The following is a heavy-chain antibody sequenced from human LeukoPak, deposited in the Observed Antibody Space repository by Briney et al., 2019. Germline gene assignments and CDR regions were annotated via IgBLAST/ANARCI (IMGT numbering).Heavy chain of an antibody. CDR1: GFTFSRHA. CDR2: ISDNGGST. D-gene: IGHD5-18*01. V-gene: IGHV3-64*01. J-gene: IGHJ4*02. Sequence: PGGSLRLSCAASGFTFSRHAMHWVRQAPGKGLEYISSISDNGGSTFYANSVKGRFTISRDNSNNLLYRQMGSLRVEDMAVYYCSRGLDRGYAYGPLEWGQGDLVTVSS. CDR3: SRGLDRGYAYGPLE.